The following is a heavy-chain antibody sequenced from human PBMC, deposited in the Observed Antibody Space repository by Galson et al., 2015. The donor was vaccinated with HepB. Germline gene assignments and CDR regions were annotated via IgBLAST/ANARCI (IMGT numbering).Heavy chain of an antibody. V-gene: IGHV3-15*01. CDR3: TTDFERLDVWGSYRLYYFDY. CDR1: GFTFSNAW. J-gene: IGHJ4*02. Sequence: SLRLSCAASGFTFSNAWMSWVRQAPGKGLEWVGRIKSKTDGGTTDYAAPVKGRFTISRDDSKNTLYLQMNSLKTEDTAVYYCTTDFERLDVWGSYRLYYFDYWGQGTLVTVSS. D-gene: IGHD3-16*02. CDR2: IKSKTDGGTT.